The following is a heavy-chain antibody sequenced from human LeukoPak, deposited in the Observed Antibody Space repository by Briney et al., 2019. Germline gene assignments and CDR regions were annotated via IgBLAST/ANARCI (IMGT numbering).Heavy chain of an antibody. CDR2: MYYSGST. J-gene: IGHJ4*02. CDR3: ARGAVAYYYFDN. V-gene: IGHV4-59*01. CDR1: GGSISSYY. Sequence: ASETLSLTCTVSGGSISSYYWSWIRQPPGKGLEWIGYMYYSGSTNYNPSLKSRVTISVDTSKNQFSLKLSSVTAADTAVYYCARGAVAYYYFDNWGQGTLVTVSS. D-gene: IGHD6-19*01.